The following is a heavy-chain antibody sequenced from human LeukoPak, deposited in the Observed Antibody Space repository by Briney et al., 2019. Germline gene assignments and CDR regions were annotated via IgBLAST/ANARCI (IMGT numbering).Heavy chain of an antibody. D-gene: IGHD3-16*01. V-gene: IGHV1-3*01. CDR2: INAGNGNT. Sequence: GASVKVSCKASGYTFTSYAMHWVRQAPVQRLEWMGWINAGNGNTKYSQKFQGRVTITRDTSASTAYMELSSLRSEDTAVYYCARARWGKEGGYYFDYWGQGTLVTVSS. CDR3: ARARWGKEGGYYFDY. CDR1: GYTFTSYA. J-gene: IGHJ4*02.